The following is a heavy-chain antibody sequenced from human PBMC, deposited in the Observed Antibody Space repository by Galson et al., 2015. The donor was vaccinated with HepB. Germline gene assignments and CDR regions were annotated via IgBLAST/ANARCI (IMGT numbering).Heavy chain of an antibody. D-gene: IGHD2-8*01. Sequence: TLSLTCTVSGGSISSYYWSWIRQPAGKGLEWIGRIYTSGSTNYNPSLKSRVTMSVDTSKNQFSLKLSSVTAADTAVYYCARDREFVLMGYYYYGMDVWGQGTTVTVSS. CDR1: GGSISSYY. CDR3: ARDREFVLMGYYYYGMDV. J-gene: IGHJ6*02. V-gene: IGHV4-4*07. CDR2: IYTSGST.